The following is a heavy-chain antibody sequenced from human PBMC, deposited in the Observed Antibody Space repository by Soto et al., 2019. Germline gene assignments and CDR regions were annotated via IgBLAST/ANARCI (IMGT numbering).Heavy chain of an antibody. Sequence: GGCPGHSLAPSRIIFCCYAIHWVPPGPGKGLEWVALISDDGSSKYYADSVKGRFTISRDNSKNTLYLQMNSLSAEDTAVYYCTRADLTVTLSVFDPWGQGTLVTVSS. CDR1: RIIFCCYA. V-gene: IGHV3-30-3*01. J-gene: IGHJ5*02. CDR3: TRADLTVTLSVFDP. CDR2: ISDDGSSK. D-gene: IGHD4-17*01.